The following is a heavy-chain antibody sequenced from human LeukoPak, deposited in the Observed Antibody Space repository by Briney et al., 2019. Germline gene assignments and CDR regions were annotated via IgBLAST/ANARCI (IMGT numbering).Heavy chain of an antibody. CDR3: ARVAWRQLWFCDY. J-gene: IGHJ4*02. CDR1: GFTFSAYL. CDR2: IKQDGSEK. Sequence: PGGSLRLSCAASGFTFSAYLMSWVRQAPGKGLEWVANIKQDGSEKYYVDSVKGRFVISRDNAKNALYLQMNSLRAEDTAVYYCARVAWRQLWFCDYWGRGTLVTVSS. D-gene: IGHD5-18*01. V-gene: IGHV3-7*03.